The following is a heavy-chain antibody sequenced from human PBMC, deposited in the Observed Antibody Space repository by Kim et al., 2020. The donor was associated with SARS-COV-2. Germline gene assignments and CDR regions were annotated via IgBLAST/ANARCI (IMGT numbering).Heavy chain of an antibody. D-gene: IGHD3-10*01. Sequence: VKGRFTITRDNSKNTLYLQMNSLRAEDTAVYYCAKPSSGSIEYYYYGMDVWGQGTTVTVSS. CDR3: AKPSSGSIEYYYYGMDV. J-gene: IGHJ6*02. V-gene: IGHV3-23*01.